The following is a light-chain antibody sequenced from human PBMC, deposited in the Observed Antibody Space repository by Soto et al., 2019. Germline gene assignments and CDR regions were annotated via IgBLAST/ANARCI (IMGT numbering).Light chain of an antibody. J-gene: IGKJ1*01. CDR2: GAS. CDR1: QSVSSK. V-gene: IGKV3-15*01. CDR3: QQYNHWPKT. Sequence: EIVMTQSPATLSVSPGERATLSCRASQSVSSKLAWYQQKPGQAPRLLIYGASTRATGIPARFSGSGSGTEFTITISRLKPEDFALYYCQQYNHWPKTCRKATEVDI.